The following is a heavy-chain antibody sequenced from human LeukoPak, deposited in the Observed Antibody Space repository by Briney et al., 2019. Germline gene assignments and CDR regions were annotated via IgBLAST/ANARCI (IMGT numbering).Heavy chain of an antibody. J-gene: IGHJ4*02. CDR1: GYTFTSYG. D-gene: IGHD2-2*01. CDR2: ISAYNGNT. CDR3: ARLDIVVVPAAICDY. V-gene: IGHV1-18*01. Sequence: RASVKVPCKASGYTFTSYGISWVRQAPGQGLEWMGWISAYNGNTNYAQKLQGRVTMTTDTSTSTAYMELRSLRSDDTAVYYCARLDIVVVPAAICDYWDQGTLVTVSS.